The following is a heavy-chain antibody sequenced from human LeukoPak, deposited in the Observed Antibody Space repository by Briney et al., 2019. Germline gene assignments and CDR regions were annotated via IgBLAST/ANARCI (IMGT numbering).Heavy chain of an antibody. Sequence: GGSLRLSCAASGFTLSNFPMSWVRQAPGRGLEWVAIIKHDESEKYYVDSVKGRFTISRDSAKNSLYLQMNSLRAEDTAVYYCAKDLRWELRHDAFDIWGQGTMVTVSS. CDR1: GFTLSNFP. CDR2: IKHDESEK. D-gene: IGHD1-26*01. CDR3: AKDLRWELRHDAFDI. V-gene: IGHV3-7*03. J-gene: IGHJ3*02.